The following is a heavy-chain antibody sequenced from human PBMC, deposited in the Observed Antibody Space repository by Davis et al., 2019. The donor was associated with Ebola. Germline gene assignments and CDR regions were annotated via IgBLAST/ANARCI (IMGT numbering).Heavy chain of an antibody. D-gene: IGHD3-3*01. CDR3: ARARIKSFGVFSVPLDIDS. CDR1: GGSFSGYF. CDR2: INHSGST. J-gene: IGHJ5*01. V-gene: IGHV4-34*01. Sequence: MPGGSLRLSCAVYGGSFSGYFWTWIRQSPGKGLEWIGEINHSGSTNYNPSVKSRVTISVDTSKNQISLKLSSVTAADTAVYYCARARIKSFGVFSVPLDIDSWGHGILVTVSS.